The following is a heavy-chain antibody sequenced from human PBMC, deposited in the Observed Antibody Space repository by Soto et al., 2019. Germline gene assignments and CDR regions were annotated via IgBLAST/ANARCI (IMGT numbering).Heavy chain of an antibody. V-gene: IGHV4-4*02. CDR3: ATLPTYYYDSSGYYSLGDFDY. J-gene: IGHJ4*02. CDR2: IYHSGST. Sequence: PSETLSLTCAVSGGSISSSNWWSWVRQPPGKGPEWIGEIYHSGSTNYNPSLKSRVTISVDKSKNQFSLKLSSVTAADTAVYYCATLPTYYYDSSGYYSLGDFDYWGQGTLVTVSS. CDR1: GGSISSSNW. D-gene: IGHD3-22*01.